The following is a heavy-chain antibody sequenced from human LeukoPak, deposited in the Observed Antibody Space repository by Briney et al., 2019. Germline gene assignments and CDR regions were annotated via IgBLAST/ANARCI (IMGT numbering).Heavy chain of an antibody. D-gene: IGHD6-19*01. J-gene: IGHJ4*02. CDR2: IIPIFGTA. CDR3: ATTAVAGNYFDY. V-gene: IGHV1-69*13. CDR1: GGTFSSYA. Sequence: ASVKVSCKASGGTFSSYAISWVRQAPGQGLEWMGGIIPIFGTANYAQKFQGRVTITADESTSTAYMELSSLRSEDTAVYYCATTAVAGNYFDYWGQGTPVTVSS.